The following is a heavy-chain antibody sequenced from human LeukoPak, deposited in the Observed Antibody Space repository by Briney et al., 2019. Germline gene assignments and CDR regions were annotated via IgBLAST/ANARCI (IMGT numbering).Heavy chain of an antibody. CDR3: VRLDVAAAIFSYGMDV. V-gene: IGHV3-23*01. Sequence: GGSLRLSCAASGFIFNINAMSWVRQAPGKGLEWVSGISGGGGDTYYADSVKGRFTISRDNSENTLYLQMSSVRGEDTAVYYCVRLDVAAAIFSYGMDVWGQGTTVTVSS. J-gene: IGHJ6*02. CDR1: GFIFNINA. CDR2: ISGGGGDT. D-gene: IGHD2-2*01.